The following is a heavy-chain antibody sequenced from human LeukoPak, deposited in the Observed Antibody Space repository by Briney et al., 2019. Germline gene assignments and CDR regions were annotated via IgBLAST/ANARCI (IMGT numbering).Heavy chain of an antibody. J-gene: IGHJ4*02. Sequence: SETLSLTCAVSGGSFTSFYWSWIRQPAGEGLEYIGRMFGSGSTNYSPSLKSRVNISVDTSKNHFSLKLTSVTAADTAVYYCARGRFPVGYYDHWGKGFLVTVSP. CDR3: ARGRFPVGYYDH. V-gene: IGHV4-4*07. CDR1: GGSFTSFY. D-gene: IGHD3-10*01. CDR2: MFGSGST.